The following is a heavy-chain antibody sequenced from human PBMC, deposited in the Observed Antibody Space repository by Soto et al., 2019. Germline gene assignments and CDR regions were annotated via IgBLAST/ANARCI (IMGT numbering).Heavy chain of an antibody. Sequence: EVQLLESGGGLIQPGGSLRLSCEASGFTFSNYGMTWVRQAPGKGLEWVSTISGSGDRAFYADPVKGRFTISRDNSKNTLYLQINSLSAEDTAIYYCAKEMIASTLADFFDYWGQGILVTVSS. J-gene: IGHJ4*02. CDR2: ISGSGDRA. CDR3: AKEMIASTLADFFDY. V-gene: IGHV3-23*01. CDR1: GFTFSNYG. D-gene: IGHD2-21*01.